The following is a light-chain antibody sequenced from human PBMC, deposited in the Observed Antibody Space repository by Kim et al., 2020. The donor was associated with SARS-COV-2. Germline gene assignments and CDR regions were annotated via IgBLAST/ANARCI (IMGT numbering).Light chain of an antibody. J-gene: IGKJ5*01. CDR2: AAS. CDR1: QSISSY. V-gene: IGKV1-39*01. Sequence: SVGDRVNISFRASQSISSYVNWYQHRAGKAPKLLIYAASSLQSGVPSRFSGSGSGTDFTLTISSLQPEDFATYSCQQTYSFPQITFGQGTRLEIK. CDR3: QQTYSFPQIT.